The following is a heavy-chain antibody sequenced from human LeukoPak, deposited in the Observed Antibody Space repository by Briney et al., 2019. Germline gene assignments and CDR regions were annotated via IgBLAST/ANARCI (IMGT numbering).Heavy chain of an antibody. CDR1: GYTFTGYY. CDR3: ARSLTVVDY. J-gene: IGHJ4*02. V-gene: IGHV1-2*06. D-gene: IGHD4-11*01. CDR2: INPNSGGT. Sequence: ASVKVTCKASGYTFTGYYMHWLRQAPGKGLEWMGRINPNSGGTNYAQKFQGRVTMTRDTSISTAYMELSRLRSDDTAVYYCARSLTVVDYWGQGTLVTVSS.